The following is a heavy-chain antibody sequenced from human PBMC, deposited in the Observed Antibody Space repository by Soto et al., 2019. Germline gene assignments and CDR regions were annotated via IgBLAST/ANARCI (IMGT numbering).Heavy chain of an antibody. Sequence: GGSLRLSCAASGFSFSSYGMHWVRQAPGKGLEWVAVIWYDGSDRYYADSVKGRFTISRDNSKNTLYLQMNSLTAEDTAVYYCATDQGITWGQGTLVTVSS. D-gene: IGHD3-10*01. CDR2: IWYDGSDR. CDR3: ATDQGIT. V-gene: IGHV3-33*01. CDR1: GFSFSSYG. J-gene: IGHJ5*02.